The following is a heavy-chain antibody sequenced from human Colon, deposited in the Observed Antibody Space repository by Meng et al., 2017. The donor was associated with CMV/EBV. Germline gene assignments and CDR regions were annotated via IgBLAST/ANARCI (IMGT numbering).Heavy chain of an antibody. J-gene: IGHJ3*02. CDR2: GYHSGFT. CDR1: GYSISSGYF. V-gene: IGHV4-38-2*02. Sequence: ETLSLTCNVSGYSISSGYFWGWIRQPPGKGLEWVAIGYHSGFTSYNPSLESRVTMSADTSKNHFSLKLTSVTAADSAVYYCARVRVDYGGDAFDIWGQGTKVTVSS. CDR3: ARVRVDYGGDAFDI. D-gene: IGHD3-16*01.